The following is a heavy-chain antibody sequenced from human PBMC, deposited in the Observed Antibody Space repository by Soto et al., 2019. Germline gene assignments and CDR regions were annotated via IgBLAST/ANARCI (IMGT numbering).Heavy chain of an antibody. V-gene: IGHV1-69*01. Sequence: QVQLVQSGAEVKKPGSSVKVSCKASGGTFSSYAISWVRQAPGQGLEWMGGIIPIFGTANYAQKFQGRVTITADESTSTAYMELSSLRSEDTAVYYCAGGCSSTSCYSPDYYYGRDVWGQVTTVTVSS. D-gene: IGHD2-2*01. J-gene: IGHJ6*02. CDR3: AGGCSSTSCYSPDYYYGRDV. CDR1: GGTFSSYA. CDR2: IIPIFGTA.